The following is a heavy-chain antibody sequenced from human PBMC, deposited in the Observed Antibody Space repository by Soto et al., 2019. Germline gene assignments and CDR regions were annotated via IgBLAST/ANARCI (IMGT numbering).Heavy chain of an antibody. CDR1: GGSISSYY. Sequence: SETLSLTCTVSGGSISSYYWSWIRQPPGKGLEWIGYIYYSGSTNYNPSLKSRVTISVDTSKNQFSLKLSSVTAADTAVYYCARLGYSSSWYPTNYYYMDVWGKGTTVTVSS. D-gene: IGHD6-13*01. V-gene: IGHV4-59*08. J-gene: IGHJ6*03. CDR2: IYYSGST. CDR3: ARLGYSSSWYPTNYYYMDV.